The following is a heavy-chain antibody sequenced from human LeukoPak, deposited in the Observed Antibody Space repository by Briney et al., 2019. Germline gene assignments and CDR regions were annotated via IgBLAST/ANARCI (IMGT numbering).Heavy chain of an antibody. CDR3: ARVPLRFLEPFDY. J-gene: IGHJ4*02. Sequence: SETLSVTCSVYGGSVNGYYWSWIRQPPGKGLERIGEINHSGTTNYNPPLKSRVTMSLDTSKNQFSLRLNSVTAADTAVYYCARVPLRFLEPFDYWGQGTLVTVPS. D-gene: IGHD3-3*01. V-gene: IGHV4-34*01. CDR2: INHSGTT. CDR1: GGSVNGYY.